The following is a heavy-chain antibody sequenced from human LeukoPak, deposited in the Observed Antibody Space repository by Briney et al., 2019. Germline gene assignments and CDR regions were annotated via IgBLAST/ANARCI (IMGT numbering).Heavy chain of an antibody. CDR1: GFTVSSTY. CDR3: AGRHCSGGGCYFAGADPFDY. CDR2: IYSGGNI. D-gene: IGHD2-15*01. Sequence: GGSLRLSCAASGFTVSSTYMSWVRQAPGKGLEWVSVIYSGGNIYYIESVRGRFTISRDTSKNTLYLQMNSLRVEDTAVYFCAGRHCSGGGCYFAGADPFDYWGQGTLVTVSS. J-gene: IGHJ4*02. V-gene: IGHV3-53*01.